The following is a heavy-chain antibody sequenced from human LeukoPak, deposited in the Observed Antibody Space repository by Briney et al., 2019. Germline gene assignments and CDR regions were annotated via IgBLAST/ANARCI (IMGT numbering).Heavy chain of an antibody. CDR2: INPKSGNT. CDR3: ARVDGSPDY. J-gene: IGHJ4*02. CDR1: GYTFSTLD. D-gene: IGHD2-15*01. V-gene: IGHV1-8*01. Sequence: ASLKVSCTASGYTFSTLDSSWLRQDTGQGLEWMGWINPKSGNTDYAQKFQGRVTITRDTSINTAYMELSILRSEDTAVYYCARVDGSPDYWGQGTLLPLSS.